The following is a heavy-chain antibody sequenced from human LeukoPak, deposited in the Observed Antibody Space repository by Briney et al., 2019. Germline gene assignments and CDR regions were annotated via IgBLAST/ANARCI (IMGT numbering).Heavy chain of an antibody. CDR3: AGGDIVVLPAGIPHNWFDP. CDR2: INPNSGGT. Sequence: GASVKVSCKASGYTFTGYYIHWVRQAPGQGLEWMGWINPNSGGTNYAQKFQGRVTMTRDTSISTAYMELSRLRSDDTAVYYCAGGDIVVLPAGIPHNWFDPWGQGTLVTVSS. V-gene: IGHV1-2*02. CDR1: GYTFTGYY. J-gene: IGHJ5*02. D-gene: IGHD2-2*02.